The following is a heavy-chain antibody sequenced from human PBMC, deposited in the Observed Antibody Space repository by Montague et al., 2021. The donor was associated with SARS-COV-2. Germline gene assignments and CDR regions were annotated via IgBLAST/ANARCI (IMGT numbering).Heavy chain of an antibody. J-gene: IGHJ4*02. CDR3: ARDRFDFGAGRQGTIDF. CDR1: GDSITNHY. V-gene: IGHV4-4*07. Sequence: SETLSLTCSVSGDSITNHYWSWIRQPAGQGLEWIGRMHFTGKTNFSPFFSSRLTMSADTSKNQFSLTLTAVTAADTAIYFCARDRFDFGAGRQGTIDFWGQGTLVTVSS. D-gene: IGHD3-10*01. CDR2: MHFTGKT.